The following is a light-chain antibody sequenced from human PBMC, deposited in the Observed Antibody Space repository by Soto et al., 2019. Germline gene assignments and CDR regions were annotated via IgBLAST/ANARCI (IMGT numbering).Light chain of an antibody. V-gene: IGLV2-11*01. J-gene: IGLJ1*01. CDR1: SSDVGGYNY. Sequence: QSVLTQPRSVSGSPGQSVTISCTGTSSDVGGYNYVSWYQQHPGEAPKLMIYDVSKRPSGVPDRFSGSKSGNTASLTISGLQAEDEADYYCCSYAGSYTPIYVFGTGTKVTVL. CDR3: CSYAGSYTPIYV. CDR2: DVS.